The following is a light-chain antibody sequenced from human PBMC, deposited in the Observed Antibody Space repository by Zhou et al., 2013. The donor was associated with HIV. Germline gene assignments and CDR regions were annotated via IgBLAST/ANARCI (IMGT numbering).Light chain of an antibody. CDR2: GSS. J-gene: IGKJ4*01. Sequence: EIVLTQSPGTLSLSPGERATLSCRASQSVSSSYLAWYQQKPGQAPRLLIYGSSSRATDIPDRFSGSGSGTDFTLTISRLEPEDFAVYYCQQYYDWPPVTFGGGTKVEI. V-gene: IGKV3-20*01. CDR3: QQYYDWPPVT. CDR1: QSVSSSY.